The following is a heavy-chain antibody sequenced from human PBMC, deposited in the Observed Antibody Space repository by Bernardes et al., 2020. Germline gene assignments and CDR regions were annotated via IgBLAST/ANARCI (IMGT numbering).Heavy chain of an antibody. CDR1: GFTFSRYA. V-gene: IGHV3-23*01. J-gene: IGHJ3*02. CDR2: ISGSGATN. Sequence: GGSLRLSCAASGFTFSRYAMNWVRQAPGKGLEWVATISGSGATNFYADTVKGRFIISRDNSKKTVFLQMDGLRGEDTAVYFCAKDFGPSLQLGAFDMWGQGTMVIVSS. D-gene: IGHD1-1*01. CDR3: AKDFGPSLQLGAFDM.